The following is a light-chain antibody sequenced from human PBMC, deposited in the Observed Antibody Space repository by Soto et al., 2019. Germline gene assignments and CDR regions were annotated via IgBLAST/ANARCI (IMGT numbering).Light chain of an antibody. CDR2: GAS. V-gene: IGKV3-20*01. CDR1: QSVSSSY. J-gene: IGKJ2*01. Sequence: EIVLTQSPGTLSLSPGERATLSCRASQSVSSSYLAWYQQKPGQAPRLLIYGASSRATGIPDRFSGSGSGTEFTLTRSRLEAEDFAGYYFQQYGSSPQYTFGQGSKLEIK. CDR3: QQYGSSPQYT.